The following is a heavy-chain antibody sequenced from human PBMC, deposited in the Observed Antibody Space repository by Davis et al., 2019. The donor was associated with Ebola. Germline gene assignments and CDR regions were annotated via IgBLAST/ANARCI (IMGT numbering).Heavy chain of an antibody. CDR1: GFTFSRYA. V-gene: IGHV3-30*09. CDR2: ISYDGNNK. D-gene: IGHD6-13*01. CDR3: ARMAAAGRISITGEYFQH. Sequence: GESLKISCLASGFTFSRYAMHWVRQAPGKGLEWVAFISYDGNNKDYADSVKGRFAISRDNSKNTMNVQMNSLRADDTAVYYCARMAAAGRISITGEYFQHWGQGTLVTVSS. J-gene: IGHJ1*01.